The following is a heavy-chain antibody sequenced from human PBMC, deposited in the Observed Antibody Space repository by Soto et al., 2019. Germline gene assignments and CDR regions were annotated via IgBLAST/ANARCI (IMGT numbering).Heavy chain of an antibody. CDR2: IKSKADGETI. D-gene: IGHD3-3*01. Sequence: EVQLVESGGGLVKPGGSVGLSCAASGFTFENVWMHWVRQAPGKGLEWVGRIKSKADGETIDYAEPVKGRFSISRDDSNNTLYLHMNNRKPEDTAVYYCNASCDFWGGNTPLWGQGTLVAVSS. V-gene: IGHV3-15*07. CDR1: GFTFENVW. J-gene: IGHJ4*02. CDR3: NASCDFWGGNTPL.